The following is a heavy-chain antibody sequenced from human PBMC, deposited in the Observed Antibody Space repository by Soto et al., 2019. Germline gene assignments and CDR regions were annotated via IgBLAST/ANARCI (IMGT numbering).Heavy chain of an antibody. Sequence: EVRLEESGGNLVKPGGSLRLSCTASGFTFNSYSISWVRQAPGKGLEWVSSISGTSDYIYYADSVKGRFTISRDNAKNSLYLQMTSLRAEDTAVYYCANRRLTDGCIFGPYYSYYGLDVWGHGTTVTVSS. D-gene: IGHD3-3*02. J-gene: IGHJ6*02. V-gene: IGHV3-21*02. CDR2: ISGTSDYI. CDR3: ANRRLTDGCIFGPYYSYYGLDV. CDR1: GFTFNSYS.